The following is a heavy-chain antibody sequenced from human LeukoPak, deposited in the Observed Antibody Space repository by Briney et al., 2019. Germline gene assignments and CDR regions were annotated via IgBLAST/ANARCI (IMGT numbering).Heavy chain of an antibody. D-gene: IGHD3-10*01. V-gene: IGHV1-24*01. CDR1: GYTLTELS. CDR2: FDPEDGET. J-gene: IGHJ3*02. Sequence: ASVKVSCKVSGYTLTELSMHWVRQAPGKGLEWMGCFDPEDGETIYAQKFQGRVTMTEDTSTDTAYMELSSLRSEDTAVYYCATIYGLWFGEGDAFDIWGQGTMVTVSS. CDR3: ATIYGLWFGEGDAFDI.